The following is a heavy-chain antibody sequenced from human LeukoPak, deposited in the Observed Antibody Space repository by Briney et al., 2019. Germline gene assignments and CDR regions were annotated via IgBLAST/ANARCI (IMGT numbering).Heavy chain of an antibody. CDR1: GGSITSHY. J-gene: IGHJ6*03. CDR2: IDYNGNT. CDR3: ARGDTHYCSSTSCYYYYYMDV. D-gene: IGHD2-2*01. V-gene: IGHV4-59*11. Sequence: SETLSLTCTVSGGSITSHYWSWVRQPPGKGLEWIANIDYNGNTNYNPSLKSRVTISLDTSKKQVSLNLSSVTAADTAVYYCARGDTHYCSSTSCYYYYYMDVWGKGTTVTVSS.